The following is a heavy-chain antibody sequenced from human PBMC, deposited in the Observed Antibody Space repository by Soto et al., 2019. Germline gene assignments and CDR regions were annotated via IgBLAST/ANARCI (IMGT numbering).Heavy chain of an antibody. CDR3: LAGIDY. CDR2: IRSKANTYAT. CDR1: GFTFSGSA. J-gene: IGHJ4*02. V-gene: IGHV3-73*01. Sequence: GESLKISCAASGFTFSGSAMHWVRQASGKGLEWVGRIRSKANTYATAYAASVKGRFTISRDDSKNTAYLQMNTLKTEDTAVYYCLAGIDYWGQGTLVTVSS.